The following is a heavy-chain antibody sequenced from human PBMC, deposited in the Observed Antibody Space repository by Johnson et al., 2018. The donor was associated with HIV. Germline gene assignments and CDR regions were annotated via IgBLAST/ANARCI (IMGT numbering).Heavy chain of an antibody. CDR1: SYG. D-gene: IGHD6-13*01. J-gene: IGHJ3*02. Sequence: SYGMHWVRQAPGKGLEWVAVISYDGSNKYYADSVKGRFTISRDNSKNTLYLQMNSLRAEDTAVYYCAKDFIAAAGHDAFDIWGQGTMVTVSS. V-gene: IGHV3-30*18. CDR3: AKDFIAAAGHDAFDI. CDR2: ISYDGSNK.